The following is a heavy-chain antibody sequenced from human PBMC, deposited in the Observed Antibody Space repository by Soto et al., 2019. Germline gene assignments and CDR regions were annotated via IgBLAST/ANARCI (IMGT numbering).Heavy chain of an antibody. CDR2: IYHSGTT. V-gene: IGHV4-4*02. CDR1: GASIRGSKW. J-gene: IGHJ5*02. D-gene: IGHD3-16*01. Sequence: SETLSLTCAVSGASIRGSKWWSWVRQPPGKGLEWIGDIYHSGTTNYNPSLKSRVTMSVDKSKNQFSLNLTSVTAADTAVYYCARDKANVGGYNQFDPWGPGTLVTVSS. CDR3: ARDKANVGGYNQFDP.